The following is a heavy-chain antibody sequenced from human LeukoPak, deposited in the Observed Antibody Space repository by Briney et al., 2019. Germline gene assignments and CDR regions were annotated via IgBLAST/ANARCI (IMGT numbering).Heavy chain of an antibody. J-gene: IGHJ4*02. Sequence: PSETLSLTCTVSGGSIVSSTWWSWVRQPPGKGLEWIGEIYHSGRTNFNPSLKSRVTISVDKSKNQFSLRLNSVTAADTAVYYCARVQFSSGSLDYWGQGTLVTVSS. D-gene: IGHD6-19*01. V-gene: IGHV4-4*02. CDR3: ARVQFSSGSLDY. CDR1: GGSIVSSTW. CDR2: IYHSGRT.